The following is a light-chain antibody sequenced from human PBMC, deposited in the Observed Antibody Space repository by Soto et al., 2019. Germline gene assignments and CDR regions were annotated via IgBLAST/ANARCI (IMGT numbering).Light chain of an antibody. Sequence: QSVLTQPASVSGSPGQSITISCTGTSSDVGGYNYVSWYQQHPGKAPKLMIYDVSNRPSGVSNRFSGSKSGNTASLTISGLQAEDEADYYCSSYTSSYTPVFGGGTKLTVL. CDR3: SSYTSSYTPV. CDR2: DVS. CDR1: SSDVGGYNY. V-gene: IGLV2-14*01. J-gene: IGLJ2*01.